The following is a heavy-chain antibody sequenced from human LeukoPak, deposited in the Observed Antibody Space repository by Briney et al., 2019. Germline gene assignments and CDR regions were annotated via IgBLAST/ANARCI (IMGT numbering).Heavy chain of an antibody. D-gene: IGHD3-22*01. CDR3: ARDRGAIDSSGYYYSTFDY. V-gene: IGHV3-48*03. J-gene: IGHJ4*02. Sequence: GGSLRLSCAASGFTFSSYEMNWVRQAPVKGLEWVSYISSSGSTIYYADSVKGRFTISRDNAKNSLYLQMNSLRAEDTAVYYCARDRGAIDSSGYYYSTFDYWGQGTLVTVSS. CDR2: ISSSGSTI. CDR1: GFTFSSYE.